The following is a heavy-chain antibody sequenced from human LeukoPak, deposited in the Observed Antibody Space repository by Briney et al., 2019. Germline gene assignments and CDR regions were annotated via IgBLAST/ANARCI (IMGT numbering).Heavy chain of an antibody. J-gene: IGHJ5*02. CDR3: AKGQTVGATSWFDP. CDR1: GFTFDDYA. Sequence: GRSLRLSCAASGFTFDDYAMHWVRQAPGKGLEWVSGISWNSGSIGYADSVKGRFTISRDNAKNSLYLRMNSLRAEDTALYYCAKGQTVGATSWFDPWGQGTLVTVSS. V-gene: IGHV3-9*01. D-gene: IGHD1-26*01. CDR2: ISWNSGSI.